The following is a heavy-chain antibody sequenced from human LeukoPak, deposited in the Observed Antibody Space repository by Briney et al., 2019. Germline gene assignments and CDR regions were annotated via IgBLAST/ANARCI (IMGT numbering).Heavy chain of an antibody. CDR2: ISSSSSTI. Sequence: RPGGSLRLSCAAAGFTFSSYDVNWVRQAPGRGLEWVSYISSSSSTIYYAGSVKGRFTISRDNAKNSLFLQRNSLRAEDTAVYYCARVFDYWGQGTLVTVSS. J-gene: IGHJ4*02. CDR1: GFTFSSYD. V-gene: IGHV3-48*01. CDR3: ARVFDY.